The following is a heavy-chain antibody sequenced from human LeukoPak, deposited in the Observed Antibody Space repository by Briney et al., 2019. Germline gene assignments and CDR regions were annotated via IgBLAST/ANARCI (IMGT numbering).Heavy chain of an antibody. CDR1: GCIFSSYA. J-gene: IGHJ6*03. CDR3: ARAMVRGVRPPYYYYYYMDV. Sequence: SVNVSCKASGCIFSSYAISWVRQAPGQGLEWMGGIIPIFGTANYAQKFQGRVTVTADESTSTAYMELSSLRSEDTAVYYCARAMVRGVRPPYYYYYYMDVWGKGTTVTVSS. D-gene: IGHD3-10*01. CDR2: IIPIFGTA. V-gene: IGHV1-69*13.